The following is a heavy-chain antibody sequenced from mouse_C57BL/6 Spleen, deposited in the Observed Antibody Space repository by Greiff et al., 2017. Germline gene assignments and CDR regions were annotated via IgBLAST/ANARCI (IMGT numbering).Heavy chain of an antibody. CDR1: GYTFTEYT. CDR2: FYPGSGSI. V-gene: IGHV1-62-2*01. CDR3: ARHEDDGYYLYAMDY. D-gene: IGHD2-3*01. J-gene: IGHJ4*01. Sequence: QVQLQQSGAELVKPGASVKLSCKASGYTFTEYTIHWVKQRSGQGLEWIGWFYPGSGSIKYNEKFKDKATLTADKSSSTVYMGRSRLTSEDSAVYFCARHEDDGYYLYAMDYWGQGTSGTVSS.